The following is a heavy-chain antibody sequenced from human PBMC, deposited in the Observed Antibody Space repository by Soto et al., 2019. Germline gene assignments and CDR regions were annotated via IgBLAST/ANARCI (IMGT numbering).Heavy chain of an antibody. CDR1: GVSIGNRGCY. CDR2: IYYTGSA. Sequence: RRSTVAGVSIGNRGCYLIRTRQNTGPGLEWIGYIYYTGSAYYNPSLKSRLTISVDTSNNQFSLKLSSVTAEDTAVYYCAREAYYYDSSGYFSKYLDSWGQGTLVIFSS. D-gene: IGHD3-22*01. V-gene: IGHV4-31*03. J-gene: IGHJ4*02. CDR3: AREAYYYDSSGYFSKYLDS.